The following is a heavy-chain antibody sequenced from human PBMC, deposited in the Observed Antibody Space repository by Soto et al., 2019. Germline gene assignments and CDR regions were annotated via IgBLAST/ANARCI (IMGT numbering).Heavy chain of an antibody. CDR3: VKEVVNSGWTYFDY. D-gene: IGHD6-19*01. J-gene: IGHJ4*02. CDR2: ISDSGGRT. V-gene: IGHV3-23*01. CDR1: GFTFSTYA. Sequence: GGSLRLSGAASGFTFSTYAMSWVRQAPGKGLEWVSAISDSGGRTYYVDSVKGRSTISRDNSKNTLYLQMNSLRAEDTAVYFCVKEVVNSGWTYFDYGGQGTLVNVSS.